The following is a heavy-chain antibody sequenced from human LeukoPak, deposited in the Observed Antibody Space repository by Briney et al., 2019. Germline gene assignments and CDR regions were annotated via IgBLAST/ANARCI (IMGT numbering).Heavy chain of an antibody. V-gene: IGHV4-39*01. D-gene: IGHD1-26*01. CDR2: IYYSGST. CDR3: ARLYSGSYYGPEYFQH. J-gene: IGHJ1*01. Sequence: SETLSLTCTVSGGSISSSSYYWGWIRQPPGKGLEWIGSIYYSGSTYYNPSLKSRVTISVDTSKNQFSLKLSSVTAADTAVYYCARLYSGSYYGPEYFQHWGQGTLVTVSS. CDR1: GGSISSSSYY.